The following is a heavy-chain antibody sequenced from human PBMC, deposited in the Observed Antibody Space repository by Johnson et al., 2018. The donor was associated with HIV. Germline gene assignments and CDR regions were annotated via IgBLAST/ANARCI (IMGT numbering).Heavy chain of an antibody. V-gene: IGHV3-53*01. CDR3: AKEPGYCSSTSCYAFDI. CDR2: IYSGGRT. J-gene: IGHJ3*02. CDR1: GFTISSNY. D-gene: IGHD2-2*01. Sequence: VQLVESGGGLIQPGGSLRLSCAASGFTISSNYMSWVRPAPGKGLEWVSVIYSGGRTYYADPVKGRLTISRDNSKNKLYLQMNSLRAEDTAVYYCAKEPGYCSSTSCYAFDIWGQGTMVTVSS.